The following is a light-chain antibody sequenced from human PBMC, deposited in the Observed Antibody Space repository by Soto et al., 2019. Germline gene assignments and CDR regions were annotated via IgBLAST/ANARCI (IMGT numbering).Light chain of an antibody. V-gene: IGLV7-46*01. CDR3: LLSYSGAHVV. Sequence: QAVVTQEPSLTVSPGGTVTLTCGSSTGAVTSGHYPYWFQQKPGQAPRTLIYDTSSKHSWTPARFSGSLLGGKAALTLSGAQHEDEAEYYCLLSYSGAHVVFGGGTKLTVL. CDR2: DTS. CDR1: TGAVTSGHY. J-gene: IGLJ2*01.